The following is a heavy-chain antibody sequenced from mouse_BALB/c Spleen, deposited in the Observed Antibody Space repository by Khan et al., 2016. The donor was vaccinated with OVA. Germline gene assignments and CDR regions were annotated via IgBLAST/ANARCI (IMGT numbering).Heavy chain of an antibody. CDR3: ARSYDYDVGGFAY. J-gene: IGHJ3*01. D-gene: IGHD2-4*01. Sequence: VKLLESGPGLVAPSQSLSITCTVSGFSLSNYGIHWVRQPPGKGLEWLGVIWTGGNTNYNSALMSRRIISKDNSKSHVFLKMNRLQTDDTAIYYCARSYDYDVGGFAYWGQGTLVTVST. CDR1: GFSLSNYG. V-gene: IGHV2-9*02. CDR2: IWTGGNT.